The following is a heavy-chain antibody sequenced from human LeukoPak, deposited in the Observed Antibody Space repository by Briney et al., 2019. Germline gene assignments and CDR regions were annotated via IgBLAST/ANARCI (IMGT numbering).Heavy chain of an antibody. V-gene: IGHV3-48*04. CDR1: GFTFSSYS. CDR3: ARVARGIAVWTFDY. D-gene: IGHD6-19*01. J-gene: IGHJ4*02. CDR2: ISWNSGSI. Sequence: PGGSLRLSCAASGFTFSSYSMNWVRQAPGKGLEWVSGISWNSGSIGYADSVKGRFTISRDNAKNSLYLQMNSLRAEDTAVYYCARVARGIAVWTFDYWGQGTLVTVSS.